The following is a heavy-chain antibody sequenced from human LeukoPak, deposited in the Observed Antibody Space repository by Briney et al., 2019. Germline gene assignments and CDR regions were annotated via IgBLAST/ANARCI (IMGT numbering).Heavy chain of an antibody. D-gene: IGHD2-21*02. CDR1: GYTFTGFH. Sequence: ASVKVSRKASGYTFTGFHIYWVRQAPGQGLEWVGRINPNTGGTNYAQKFQGRVTMTRDTSINTAYLELSRLTSDDTAVYYCARDFCGGDCPPFWGQGTLLTVSS. CDR2: INPNTGGT. CDR3: ARDFCGGDCPPF. V-gene: IGHV1-2*06. J-gene: IGHJ4*02.